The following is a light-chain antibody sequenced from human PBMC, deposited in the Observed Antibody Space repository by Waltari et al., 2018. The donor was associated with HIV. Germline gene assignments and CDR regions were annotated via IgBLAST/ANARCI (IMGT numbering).Light chain of an antibody. CDR3: ATWDHRLNGWV. J-gene: IGLJ3*02. V-gene: IGLV1-44*01. CDR2: NNN. Sequence: QAVLTQPPSAPGTPGQRITISCSGSSSNIGSDAVNWYQQLPVTAPKLLIYNNNQRPSGVPDRFSASKSGTSASLAISGLQSEDEADYYCATWDHRLNGWVFGGGTKLTVL. CDR1: SSNIGSDA.